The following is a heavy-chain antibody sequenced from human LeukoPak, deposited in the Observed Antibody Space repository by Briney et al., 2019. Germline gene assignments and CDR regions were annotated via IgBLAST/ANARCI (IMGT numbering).Heavy chain of an antibody. CDR1: GYTFTGDY. J-gene: IGHJ4*02. CDR2: INPNSGGT. Sequence: ASVKVSCKASGYTFTGDYVHWVRQAPGQGLKWMGWINPNSGGTNYAQKFQGRVTMTRDTSINTAYVELSRLTSDDTAVYYCARDQDGYNYDYWGQGTLVTVSS. D-gene: IGHD5-24*01. CDR3: ARDQDGYNYDY. V-gene: IGHV1-2*02.